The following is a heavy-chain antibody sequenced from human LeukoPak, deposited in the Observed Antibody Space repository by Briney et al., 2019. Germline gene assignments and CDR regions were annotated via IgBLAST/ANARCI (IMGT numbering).Heavy chain of an antibody. D-gene: IGHD3-16*01. J-gene: IGHJ3*02. CDR3: ARGGVDAFDI. Sequence: GASVKLSCKASGYTFTGYYMHWVRQAPGQGLEWMGWINPNSGGTNDAQKFQGRVTITRDTSISTAYMELSRLRSDDTAVYSCARGGVDAFDIWGQGTMVTVSS. CDR2: INPNSGGT. CDR1: GYTFTGYY. V-gene: IGHV1-2*02.